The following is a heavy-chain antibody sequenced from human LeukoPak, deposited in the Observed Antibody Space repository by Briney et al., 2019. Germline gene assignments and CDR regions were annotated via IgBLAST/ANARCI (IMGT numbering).Heavy chain of an antibody. CDR3: ARDRGSNWFDP. J-gene: IGHJ5*02. CDR1: GFTFSSYG. CDR2: IWYDGSNK. Sequence: GRSLRLSCAASGFTFSSYGMHWVRQAPGKGLEWVAVIWYDGSNKYYADSVKGRFTISRDNSKNTLYLQMNSLRAEDTAVYYCARDRGSNWFDPWGQGTLVTVSP. V-gene: IGHV3-33*01. D-gene: IGHD5-12*01.